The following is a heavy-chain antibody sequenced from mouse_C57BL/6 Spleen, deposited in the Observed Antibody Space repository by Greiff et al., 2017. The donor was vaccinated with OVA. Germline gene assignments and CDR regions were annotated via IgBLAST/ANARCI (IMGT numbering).Heavy chain of an antibody. D-gene: IGHD4-1*01. J-gene: IGHJ1*03. CDR1: GYTFTDYY. CDR3: ARGGLGRGWYFDV. CDR2: INPNNGGT. V-gene: IGHV1-26*01. Sequence: EVQLQQSGPELVKPGASVKISCKASGYTFTDYYMNWVKQSHGKSLEWIGDINPNNGGTSYNQKFKGKATLTVDKSSSTAYMELRSLTSEDSAVYYCARGGLGRGWYFDVWGTGTTVTVSS.